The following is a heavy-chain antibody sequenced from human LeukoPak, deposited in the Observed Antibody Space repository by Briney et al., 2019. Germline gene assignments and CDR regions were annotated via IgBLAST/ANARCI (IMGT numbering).Heavy chain of an antibody. V-gene: IGHV4-34*01. Sequence: PSETLSLTCAVYIDSFTNYYWNWIRQTPGKGLEWIGEVNDSGGTNINPSLRSRVILSVDTSKNQFSLKLISVPAADTAVYYCARGQGATGPQVGKHWFDPWGQGTRVSVSS. J-gene: IGHJ5*02. CDR3: ARGQGATGPQVGKHWFDP. D-gene: IGHD1-26*01. CDR2: VNDSGGT. CDR1: IDSFTNYY.